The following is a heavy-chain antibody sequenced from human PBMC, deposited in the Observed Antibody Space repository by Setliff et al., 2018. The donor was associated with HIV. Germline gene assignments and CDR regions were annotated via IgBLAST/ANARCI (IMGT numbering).Heavy chain of an antibody. CDR2: IYPGDSDT. D-gene: IGHD3-16*02. CDR3: ARLRIMITFGGVIDPYFDY. V-gene: IGHV5-51*01. J-gene: IGHJ4*02. CDR1: GYSFTSYW. Sequence: GESLKISCKGPGYSFTSYWIGWVRQMPGKGLEWMGIIYPGDSDTRYSPSFQGQVTISADKSISTAYLQWSSLKASDTAMYYCARLRIMITFGGVIDPYFDYWGQGTLVTVSS.